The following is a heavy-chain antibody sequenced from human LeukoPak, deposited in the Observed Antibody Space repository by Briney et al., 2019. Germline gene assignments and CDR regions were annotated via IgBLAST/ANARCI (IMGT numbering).Heavy chain of an antibody. J-gene: IGHJ4*02. D-gene: IGHD5-18*01. V-gene: IGHV3-21*01. Sequence: GGSLRLSCAASGFSFSSYRMNWVRQAPGKGLEWVSSISSSGSYIYYADSVKGRFTISRDNAKNSLYLQMNSLRAEDTAVYYCARDPRRYSYGYSFDYWGQGTLVTVSS. CDR1: GFSFSSYR. CDR3: ARDPRRYSYGYSFDY. CDR2: ISSSGSYI.